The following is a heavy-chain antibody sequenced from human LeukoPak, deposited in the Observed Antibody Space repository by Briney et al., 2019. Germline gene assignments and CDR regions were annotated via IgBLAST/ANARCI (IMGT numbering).Heavy chain of an antibody. J-gene: IGHJ4*02. Sequence: KTGGSLRLSCAASGFTFTKYAVHWVRQAPGKGLEWVALISKDGSYEDYIDSVKGRFTISRDNSKNTVSLQMNTLRGEDTGVYYCAIYADYGGSWPLDYWGQGTLVTVSS. CDR3: AIYADYGGSWPLDY. V-gene: IGHV3-30*03. D-gene: IGHD2-15*01. CDR1: GFTFTKYA. CDR2: ISKDGSYE.